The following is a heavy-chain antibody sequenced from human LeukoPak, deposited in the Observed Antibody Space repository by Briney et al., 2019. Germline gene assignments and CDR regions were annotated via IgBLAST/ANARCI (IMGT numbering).Heavy chain of an antibody. D-gene: IGHD6-19*01. CDR2: MNPNSGNT. Sequence: ASVKVSCKASGYTFTSYDISWVRQATGQGLEWMGWMNPNSGNTGYAQKFQGRVTITRNTSTSTAYMELSSLRPEDTAGYSCARAYSSGWYCGDYWGKGTLVTVSS. CDR1: GYTFTSYD. V-gene: IGHV1-8*03. CDR3: ARAYSSGWYCGDY. J-gene: IGHJ4*02.